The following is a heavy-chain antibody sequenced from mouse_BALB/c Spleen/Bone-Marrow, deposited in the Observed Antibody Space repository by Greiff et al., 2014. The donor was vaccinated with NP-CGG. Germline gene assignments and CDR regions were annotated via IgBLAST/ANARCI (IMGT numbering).Heavy chain of an antibody. CDR3: APYYYGSSQFAY. J-gene: IGHJ3*01. Sequence: VQLQQSGAELVKPGASVKLSCTASGFNIKDTYMHWVKQRPEQGLEWIGRIDPANGNTKYDPKFQGKATITADTSSNTPYLQLSSLTSEDTAVYYCAPYYYGSSQFAYWGQGTLVTVSA. D-gene: IGHD1-1*01. CDR1: GFNIKDTY. V-gene: IGHV14-3*02. CDR2: IDPANGNT.